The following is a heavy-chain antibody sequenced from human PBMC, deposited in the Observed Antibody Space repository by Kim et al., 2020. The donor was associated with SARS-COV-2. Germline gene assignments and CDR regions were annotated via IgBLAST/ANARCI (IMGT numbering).Heavy chain of an antibody. CDR3: ATGLGVGY. V-gene: IGHV4-34*01. D-gene: IGHD3-16*01. CDR2: INHSGST. Sequence: SETLSLTCAVYGGSFSGYYWSWIRQPPGKGLEWIGEINHSGSTNYNPSLKSRVTISVDTSKNQFSLKLSSVTAADTAVYYCATGLGVGYWGQGTLVTVSS. J-gene: IGHJ4*02. CDR1: GGSFSGYY.